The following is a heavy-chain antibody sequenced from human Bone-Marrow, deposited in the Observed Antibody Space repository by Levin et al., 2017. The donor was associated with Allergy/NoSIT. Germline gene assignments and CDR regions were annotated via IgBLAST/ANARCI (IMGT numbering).Heavy chain of an antibody. CDR2: VFKSGTT. J-gene: IGHJ4*02. V-gene: IGHV4-4*07. Sequence: HSQTLSLPCRVSGGSMRHSYYTWIRPPAGKGLEWIGRVFKSGTTNYNPSLKSRVTMSVDMSKNQVSLKVTSVTAADTAVYYCARTNHGDYGFLGWGQGTLVTVSS. D-gene: IGHD4-17*01. CDR1: GGSMRHSY. CDR3: ARTNHGDYGFLG.